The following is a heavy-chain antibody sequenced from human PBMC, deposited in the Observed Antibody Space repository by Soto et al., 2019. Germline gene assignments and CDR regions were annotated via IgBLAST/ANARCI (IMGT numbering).Heavy chain of an antibody. J-gene: IGHJ5*02. D-gene: IGHD6-13*01. CDR2: INAGNGNT. CDR1: GYTFTSYA. V-gene: IGHV1-3*01. Sequence: QVQLVQSGAEVKKPGASVKVSCKASGYTFTSYAMHWVRQAPGQRLEWMGWINAGNGNTKYSQKFQGRVTITRDTSASTAYMELSSLRSEDTAVYYCARGVAAAGEEYNWFDPWGQGTLVTVSS. CDR3: ARGVAAAGEEYNWFDP.